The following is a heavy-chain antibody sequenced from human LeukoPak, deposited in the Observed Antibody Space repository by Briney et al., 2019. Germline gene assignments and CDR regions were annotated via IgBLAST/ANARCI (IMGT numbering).Heavy chain of an antibody. D-gene: IGHD6-6*01. CDR2: ISYDGSNK. CDR1: GFTFSSYA. V-gene: IGHV3-30-3*01. Sequence: GSLRLSCAASGFTFSSYAMHWVRQAPGKGLEWVAVISYDGSNKYYADSVKGRFTISRDNSKNTLYLQMNSLRAEDTAVYYCARQYSSSSLKYYYYGMDVWGQGTTVTVSS. CDR3: ARQYSSSSLKYYYYGMDV. J-gene: IGHJ6*02.